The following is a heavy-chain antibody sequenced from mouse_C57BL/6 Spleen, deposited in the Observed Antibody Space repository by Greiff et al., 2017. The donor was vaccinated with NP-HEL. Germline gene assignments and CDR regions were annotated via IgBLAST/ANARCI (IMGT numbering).Heavy chain of an antibody. D-gene: IGHD3-2*02. Sequence: VQLQQSGAELARPGASVKMSCKASGYTFTSYTMHWVKQRPGQGLEWIGYINPSSGYTKYNQKFKDKATLTADKSSSTAYMQLSSLTSEDSAVYYCASGAAQAYFDYWGQGTTLTVSS. CDR3: ASGAAQAYFDY. CDR2: INPSSGYT. CDR1: GYTFTSYT. V-gene: IGHV1-4*01. J-gene: IGHJ2*01.